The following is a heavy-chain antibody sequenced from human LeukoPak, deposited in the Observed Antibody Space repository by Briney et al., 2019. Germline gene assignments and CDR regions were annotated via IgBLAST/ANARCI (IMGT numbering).Heavy chain of an antibody. Sequence: SETLSLTCTVSGGSVSSGSYYWSWIRQPPGKGLEWIGYIYYSGSTNYNPSLKSRVTISVDTSKNQFSLKLSSVTAVDTAVYYCARRARGSYFDYWGQGTLVTVSS. J-gene: IGHJ4*02. V-gene: IGHV4-61*01. D-gene: IGHD1-26*01. CDR1: GGSVSSGSYY. CDR2: IYYSGST. CDR3: ARRARGSYFDY.